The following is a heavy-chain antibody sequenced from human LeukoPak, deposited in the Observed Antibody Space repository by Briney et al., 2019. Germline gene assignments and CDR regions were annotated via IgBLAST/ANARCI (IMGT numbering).Heavy chain of an antibody. J-gene: IGHJ4*02. D-gene: IGHD3-10*01. V-gene: IGHV1-46*01. CDR1: GYTFTSYY. Sequence: ASVKVSCKASGYTFTSYYMHWVRQAPGQGLEWMGIINPSGGSTSYAQKFQGRVTMTRDMSTSTVYMELSSLRSEDTAVYYCASRLWFGEGGSHFDYWGQGTLVTVSS. CDR2: INPSGGST. CDR3: ASRLWFGEGGSHFDY.